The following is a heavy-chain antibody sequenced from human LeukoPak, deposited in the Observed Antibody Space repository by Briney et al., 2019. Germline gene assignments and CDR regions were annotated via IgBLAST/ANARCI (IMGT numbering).Heavy chain of an antibody. D-gene: IGHD3-22*01. CDR3: ARAGSNYYDSSGPFDY. J-gene: IGHJ4*02. CDR1: GFTFSDYY. V-gene: IGHV3-11*01. CDR2: ISSSGSTI. Sequence: PGGSLRLSCAASGFTFSDYYMSWIRQAPGKGLEGVSYISSSGSTIYYADSVKGRFTISRDNAENSLYLQMNSLRSDDTAVYYCARAGSNYYDSSGPFDYWGQGTLVTVSS.